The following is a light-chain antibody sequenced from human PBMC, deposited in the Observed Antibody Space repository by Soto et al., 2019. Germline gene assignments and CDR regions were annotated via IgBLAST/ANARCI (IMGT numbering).Light chain of an antibody. J-gene: IGLJ2*01. Sequence: SYELTQPPSVSVSPGQTASITCSGDKLGERYASWYQQKPGQSPVLVIYQDTKRPSGIPQRFSGSNSGNTATLYISGTQTMDEADYYCQAWDTTTAVFGGGTKLTVL. CDR2: QDT. CDR1: KLGERY. CDR3: QAWDTTTAV. V-gene: IGLV3-1*01.